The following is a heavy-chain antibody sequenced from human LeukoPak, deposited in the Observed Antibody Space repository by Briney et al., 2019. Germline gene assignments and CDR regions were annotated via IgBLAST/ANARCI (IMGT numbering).Heavy chain of an antibody. CDR3: ARAAAVLLWFGEPSPLDY. CDR2: ISSSSSYI. CDR1: GFTFSSYA. J-gene: IGHJ4*02. Sequence: PGGSLRLSCATSGFTFSSYAMSWVRQAPGKGLEWVSSISSSSSYIYYADSVKGRFTISRDNAKNSLYLQMNSLRAEDTAEYYCARAAAVLLWFGEPSPLDYWGQGTLVTVSS. V-gene: IGHV3-21*01. D-gene: IGHD3-10*01.